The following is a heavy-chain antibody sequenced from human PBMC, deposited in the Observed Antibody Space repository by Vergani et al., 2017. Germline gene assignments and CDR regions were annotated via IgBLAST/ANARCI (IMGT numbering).Heavy chain of an antibody. V-gene: IGHV2-5*04. J-gene: IGHJ6*03. CDR3: VYRKTECGTTGCFYPFYYCCYMDV. CDR1: GFSLNTRGVG. D-gene: IGHD1-7*01. CDR2: IYWNDDQ. Sequence: QITLKESGPTLVKPTQTLTLTCTFSGFSLNTRGVGVAWIRQPPGKALDWLAPIYWNDDQHYSPSLNNRVTITKDTSKNQVVLTMTNMDYVDTGTYYCVYRKTECGTTGCFYPFYYCCYMDVWGKGTTVTVSS.